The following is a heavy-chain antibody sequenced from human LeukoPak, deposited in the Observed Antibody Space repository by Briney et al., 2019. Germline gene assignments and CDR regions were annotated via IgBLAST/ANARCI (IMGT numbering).Heavy chain of an antibody. V-gene: IGHV3-23*01. CDR2: ISGSGGST. CDR3: AKPSGSYYGYYYYYYMDV. J-gene: IGHJ6*03. Sequence: GGSLRLSCAASGFTFSSYAMSWVRQAPGKGLEWVSAISGSGGSTYYADSVKGRFTISRDNSKNPLYLQMNSLRAEDTAVYYCAKPSGSYYGYYYYYYMDVWGKGTTVTVSS. D-gene: IGHD1-26*01. CDR1: GFTFSSYA.